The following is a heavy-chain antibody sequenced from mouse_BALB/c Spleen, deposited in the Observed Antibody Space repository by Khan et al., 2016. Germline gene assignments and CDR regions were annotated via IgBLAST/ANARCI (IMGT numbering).Heavy chain of an antibody. CDR3: AREALGLGYFDY. J-gene: IGHJ2*01. CDR2: INTHSGVP. CDR1: GYTFTTAG. D-gene: IGHD3-1*01. Sequence: QIQLVQSGPELKKPGETVRISCKASGYTFTTAGMQWVQKMPGKGLKWIGWINTHSGVPKYAEDFKGRFAFSLETSASTAYLQISNLKNEDTATYFSAREALGLGYFDYWGQGTTLTVSS. V-gene: IGHV9-4*02.